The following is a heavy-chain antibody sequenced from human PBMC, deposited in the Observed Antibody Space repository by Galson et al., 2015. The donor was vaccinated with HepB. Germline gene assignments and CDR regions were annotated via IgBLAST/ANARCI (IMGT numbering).Heavy chain of an antibody. CDR3: AREYSGSDY. D-gene: IGHD5-12*01. V-gene: IGHV4-59*01. CDR1: GGSISGYY. J-gene: IGHJ4*02. Sequence: LSLTCTVTGGSISGYYWHWIRQSPGKGLEWIGYINHSGYTTYNPSLQSRVTISVDMSRNLFSLRLTSVTAADPAKYYCAREYSGSDYWGQGTLVTVSS. CDR2: INHSGYT.